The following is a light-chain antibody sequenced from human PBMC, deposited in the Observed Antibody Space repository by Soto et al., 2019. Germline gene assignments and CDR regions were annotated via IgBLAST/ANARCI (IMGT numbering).Light chain of an antibody. CDR3: GSWDSSLSAYV. CDR2: EVS. V-gene: IGLV2-14*01. Sequence: QSALTQSASVSGSPGQSITISCTGTSSDLGNYNFVSWFQQHPGKAPKLVIYEVSNRPSGVSSRFSGSKSGTSATLGITGFRTGDEADYYCGSWDSSLSAYVFGTGTKVTVL. CDR1: SSDLGNYNF. J-gene: IGLJ1*01.